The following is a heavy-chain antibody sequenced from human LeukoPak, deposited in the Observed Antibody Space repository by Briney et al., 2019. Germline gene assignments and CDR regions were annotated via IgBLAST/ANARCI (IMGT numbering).Heavy chain of an antibody. CDR1: GFTFSSYA. D-gene: IGHD1-26*01. Sequence: GGSLRLSCAASGFTFSSYAMSWVRQAPGKGLEWVANIKEDGSKKDYVDSVKGRFTISRDNAKNSLYLQMSSLRAEDTAVYYCARDEVGGSYAYWGERPLVTVSS. CDR2: IKEDGSKK. J-gene: IGHJ4*02. CDR3: ARDEVGGSYAY. V-gene: IGHV3-7*01.